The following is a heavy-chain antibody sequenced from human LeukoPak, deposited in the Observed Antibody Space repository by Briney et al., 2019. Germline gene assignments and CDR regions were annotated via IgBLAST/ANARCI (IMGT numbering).Heavy chain of an antibody. Sequence: GGSLRLSCAASGFTFSSYAMHWVRQAPGKGLERVAVISYDGSNKYYADSVKGRFTISRDNSKNTLYLQMNSLRAEDTAVYYCARERSSSGPPGYWGQGTLVTVSS. V-gene: IGHV3-30-3*01. CDR3: ARERSSSGPPGY. J-gene: IGHJ4*02. D-gene: IGHD6-19*01. CDR1: GFTFSSYA. CDR2: ISYDGSNK.